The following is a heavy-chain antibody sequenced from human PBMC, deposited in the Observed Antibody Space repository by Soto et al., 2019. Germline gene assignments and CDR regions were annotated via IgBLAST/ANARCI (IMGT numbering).Heavy chain of an antibody. J-gene: IGHJ4*02. CDR2: ISFDGDNE. CDR1: GFTFSNYG. Sequence: QVQLVESGGGVVQTGRSLRLSCAASGFTFSNYGMHWVRQAPGKGLEWVAAISFDGDNEYYADSVKGRLTISRDNSKNMLYLQLNSLRDEDTAVYYCAKSPWAATIGPCHHWGQGTQVSVSS. V-gene: IGHV3-30*18. CDR3: AKSPWAATIGPCHH. D-gene: IGHD5-12*01.